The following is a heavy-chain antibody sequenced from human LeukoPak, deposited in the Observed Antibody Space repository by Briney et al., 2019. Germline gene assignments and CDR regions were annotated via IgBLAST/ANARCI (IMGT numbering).Heavy chain of an antibody. CDR1: GYTLTGYY. V-gene: IGHV1-2*02. CDR3: ARATELYYGGIVVVVAAPYFDY. D-gene: IGHD2-15*01. Sequence: ASVKVSCKASGYTLTGYYMHWVRQAPGQGLEWMGWINPNSGGTNYAQKFQGRVTMTRDTSISTAYMELSRLRSDDTAVYYCARATELYYGGIVVVVAAPYFDYWGQGTLVTVSS. J-gene: IGHJ4*02. CDR2: INPNSGGT.